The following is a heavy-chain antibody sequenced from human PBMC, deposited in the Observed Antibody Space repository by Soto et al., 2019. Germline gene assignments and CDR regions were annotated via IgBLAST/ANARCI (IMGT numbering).Heavy chain of an antibody. J-gene: IGHJ3*02. CDR1: GYTVTTYY. CDR3: VRASMVATILAFDI. CDR2: INPSGGST. V-gene: IGHV1-46*03. D-gene: IGHD5-12*01. Sequence: QVQLVQSGAEVKKPGASVKVSCKASGYTVTTYYMHWVRQAPGQGLEWMGVINPSGGSTTFAQKFQGRVTMTSDTSTSTVYMDLSGLRSEDTAMYYCVRASMVATILAFDIWGQGTMVTVSS.